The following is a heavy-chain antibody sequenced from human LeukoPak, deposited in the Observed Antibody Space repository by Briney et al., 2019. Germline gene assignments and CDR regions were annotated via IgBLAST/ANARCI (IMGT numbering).Heavy chain of an antibody. Sequence: PSETLSLTCTVSGGSISSSSYYWGWIRQPPGKGLEWMGSMYYSGSTYYNPSLKGRGTLSVYTSKNQFSLTLSSVTAADTAVYYCARLRGFGVLSGYCYMDVWGKGTTVTVSS. CDR2: MYYSGST. J-gene: IGHJ6*03. D-gene: IGHD3-10*01. V-gene: IGHV4-39*01. CDR1: GGSISSSSYY. CDR3: ARLRGFGVLSGYCYMDV.